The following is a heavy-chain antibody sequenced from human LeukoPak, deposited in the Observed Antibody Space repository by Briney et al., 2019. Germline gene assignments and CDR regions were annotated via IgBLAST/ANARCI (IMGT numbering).Heavy chain of an antibody. V-gene: IGHV3-7*01. CDR2: IKQDGSDK. D-gene: IGHD1-14*01. CDR3: ARLGESTTDFDY. J-gene: IGHJ4*02. CDR1: GFTFTKYW. Sequence: GSLRLSCAASGFTFTKYWMTWVRQAPGKGLEWVGDIKQDGSDKNYMDSVKGRFTISRDNVKNSLYLQMNSLRAEDTAVYYCARLGESTTDFDYWGQGTLVTVSS.